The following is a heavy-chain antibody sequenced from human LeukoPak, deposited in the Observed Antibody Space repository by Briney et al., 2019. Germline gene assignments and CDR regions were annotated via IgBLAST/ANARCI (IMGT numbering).Heavy chain of an antibody. CDR1: GFTVSSNY. CDR3: ARVTYGDYKGGVDP. V-gene: IGHV3-53*01. CDR2: IYSGGST. J-gene: IGHJ5*02. Sequence: GGSLRLSCAASGFTVSSNYMSWVRQAPGKGLEWVSVIYSGGSTYYADSVKGRFTISRDNSKNTLYLQMNSLRAEDTAVYYCARVTYGDYKGGVDPWGQGTLVTVSS. D-gene: IGHD4-17*01.